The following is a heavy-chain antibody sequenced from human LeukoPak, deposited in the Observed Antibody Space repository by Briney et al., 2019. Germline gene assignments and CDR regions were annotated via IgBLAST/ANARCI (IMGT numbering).Heavy chain of an antibody. Sequence: GGSLRPSCAASGFTFSNAWMSWVRQAPGKGLEWVGRIKRKSDGGTTDYAAPVKGRFTISRDDSRNTVHLQMNSLKTEDTALYYCAAIPPGAATYDYWGQGTLVIVSS. CDR3: AAIPPGAATYDY. D-gene: IGHD2-15*01. J-gene: IGHJ4*02. V-gene: IGHV3-15*01. CDR2: IKRKSDGGTT. CDR1: GFTFSNAW.